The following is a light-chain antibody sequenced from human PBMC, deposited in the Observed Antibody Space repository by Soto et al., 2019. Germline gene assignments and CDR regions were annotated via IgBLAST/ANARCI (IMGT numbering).Light chain of an antibody. CDR2: GAS. V-gene: IGKV3-20*01. J-gene: IGKJ1*01. CDR3: HQYDSSPRT. Sequence: EIVLTQSPGTLSLSPGERATLSCRASQSVSSSYLAWYQQKPGQAPRLLIYGASSRATGIPDRFSGSGSGTDFTLTISRLEPEDFAVYYCHQYDSSPRTFGQWTKVEIK. CDR1: QSVSSSY.